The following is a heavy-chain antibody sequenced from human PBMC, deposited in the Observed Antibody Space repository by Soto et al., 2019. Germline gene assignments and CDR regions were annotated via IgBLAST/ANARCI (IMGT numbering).Heavy chain of an antibody. D-gene: IGHD2-15*01. CDR2: INPNSGGT. CDR1: GYTFAGYY. J-gene: IGHJ4*02. V-gene: IGHV1-2*04. Sequence: GASVKVSCKASGYTFAGYYMHWVRQAPGQGLEWMGWINPNSGGTNYAQKFQGWVTMTRDTSISTAYMELSRLRSDDTAVYYCAREDFGGNPGFDYWGQGTLVTVS. CDR3: AREDFGGNPGFDY.